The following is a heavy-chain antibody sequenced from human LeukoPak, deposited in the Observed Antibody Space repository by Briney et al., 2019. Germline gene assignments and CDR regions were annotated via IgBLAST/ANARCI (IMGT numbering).Heavy chain of an antibody. D-gene: IGHD4-23*01. CDR3: ARDSATVVIRSNGFDP. V-gene: IGHV3-21*01. J-gene: IGHJ5*02. CDR1: GFTFSTYT. CDR2: ITSGSGYI. Sequence: GGSLRLSCAASGFTFSTYTMNWVRQAPGKGLEWVSSITSGSGYIYYADSVKGRFTVSRDNAKNSLYLQMNSLRAEDTAVYYCARDSATVVIRSNGFDPWGQGTLVTVSS.